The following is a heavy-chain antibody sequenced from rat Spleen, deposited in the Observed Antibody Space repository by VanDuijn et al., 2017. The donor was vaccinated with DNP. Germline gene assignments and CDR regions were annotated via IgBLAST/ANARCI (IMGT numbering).Heavy chain of an antibody. CDR1: GFTFSDYN. D-gene: IGHD1-2*01. CDR2: ISPRGSRT. J-gene: IGHJ3*01. Sequence: EVQLVESGGGLVQPGRSLKLSCAASGFTFSDYNMAWVRQAPRKGLEWVAAISPRGSRTYYPDSMKGRFTISRDDAKSSLYLQMNSLKSEDTATYYCARGSTSIYWYFDFWGQGTLVTVSS. V-gene: IGHV5-7*01. CDR3: ARGSTSIYWYFDF.